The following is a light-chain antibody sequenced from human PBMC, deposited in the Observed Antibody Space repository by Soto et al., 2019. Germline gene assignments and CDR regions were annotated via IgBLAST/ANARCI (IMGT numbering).Light chain of an antibody. Sequence: EIVLTQSPATLSLSPGERATLSCRASQSVSSFLAWYQQRRGQAPRLLIYDASNRATGIPGRISGSGSGTDFTLTINGLEPEDFAVYYCQQRSNRPWTFDQGTKVEIK. V-gene: IGKV3-11*01. J-gene: IGKJ1*01. CDR1: QSVSSF. CDR3: QQRSNRPWT. CDR2: DAS.